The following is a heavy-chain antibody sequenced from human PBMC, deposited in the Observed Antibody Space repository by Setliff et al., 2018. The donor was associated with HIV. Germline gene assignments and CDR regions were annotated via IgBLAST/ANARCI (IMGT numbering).Heavy chain of an antibody. V-gene: IGHV4-61*02. CDR2: IYTSGSA. CDR3: SRDKGYDYMDD. J-gene: IGHJ6*03. CDR1: GVSISSGSYY. Sequence: SETLSLTCIVSGVSISSGSYYWSWIRQSAGKGLEWIWRIYTSGSANDNPSLKSRITISVDTSNNQFSLRLSHVTAADTAVYDCSRDKGYDYMDDWGKGILVTVSS.